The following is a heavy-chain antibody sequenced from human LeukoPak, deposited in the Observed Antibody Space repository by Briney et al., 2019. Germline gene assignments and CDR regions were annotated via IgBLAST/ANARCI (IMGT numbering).Heavy chain of an antibody. D-gene: IGHD5-12*01. CDR3: AREVGPRGYFDY. CDR1: GGSISSYY. CDR2: IYYSGST. Sequence: SETLSLTCTASGGSISSYYWSWIRQPPGKGLEWIGYIYYSGSTNYNPSLKSRVTISVDTSKNQFSLKLSSVTAADTAVYYCAREVGPRGYFDYWGQGTLVTVSS. V-gene: IGHV4-59*01. J-gene: IGHJ4*02.